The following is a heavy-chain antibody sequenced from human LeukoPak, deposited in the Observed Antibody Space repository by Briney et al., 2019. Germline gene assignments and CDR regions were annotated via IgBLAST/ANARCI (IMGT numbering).Heavy chain of an antibody. CDR1: GFTVSSNY. J-gene: IGHJ3*02. Sequence: GGSLRPSCAASGFTVSSNYMSWVRQAPGKGLEWVSVIYSGGSTYYADSVKGRFTISRDNSKNTLYLQMNSLRAEDTAVYYCARIRQENYYGSLAFDIWGQGTMVTVSS. V-gene: IGHV3-53*01. D-gene: IGHD3-10*01. CDR3: ARIRQENYYGSLAFDI. CDR2: IYSGGST.